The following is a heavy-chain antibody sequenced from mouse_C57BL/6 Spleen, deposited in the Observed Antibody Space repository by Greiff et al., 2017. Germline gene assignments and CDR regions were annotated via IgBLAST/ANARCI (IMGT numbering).Heavy chain of an antibody. J-gene: IGHJ4*01. CDR3: PRPSLYPHYAMDY. D-gene: IGHD2-1*01. CDR2: IRNKANGYTT. CDR1: GFTFTDYY. V-gene: IGHV7-3*01. Sequence: EVMLVESGGGLVQPGGSLSLSCAASGFTFTDYYMSWVRQPPGKALEWFGFIRNKANGYTTEYSASVKGRFTITRDNSQTLLYLQMNALSAEDSATYYCPRPSLYPHYAMDYWGQGTSVTVSS.